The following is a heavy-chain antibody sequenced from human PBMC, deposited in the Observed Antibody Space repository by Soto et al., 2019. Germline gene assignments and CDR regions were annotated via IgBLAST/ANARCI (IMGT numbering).Heavy chain of an antibody. CDR3: TGRPLSWFDP. Sequence: QLQLQESGPGLVKPSETLSLTCTVSGGSIRGTSHYWGWIRQPPGKGLEWIGSIYYSGSTFYNPSLQSRVTISVDTSGNHFSLHLSSVTAADTAVYYCTGRPLSWFDPWGQGILVTVSS. J-gene: IGHJ5*02. V-gene: IGHV4-39*02. CDR2: IYYSGST. CDR1: GGSIRGTSHY.